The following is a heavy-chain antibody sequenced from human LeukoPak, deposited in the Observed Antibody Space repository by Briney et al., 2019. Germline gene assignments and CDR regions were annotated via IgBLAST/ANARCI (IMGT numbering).Heavy chain of an antibody. V-gene: IGHV4-34*01. CDR3: ARSRPYDFWSGYSKPRRWFDP. D-gene: IGHD3-3*01. J-gene: IGHJ5*02. CDR1: GGSFSGYY. CDR2: INHSGST. Sequence: SETLSLTCAVYGGSFSGYYWSWIRQPPGKGLEWIGEINHSGSTNYNPSLKSRVTISVDTSNNQFSLKLSSVTAADTAVYYCARSRPYDFWSGYSKPRRWFDPWGQGTLVTVSS.